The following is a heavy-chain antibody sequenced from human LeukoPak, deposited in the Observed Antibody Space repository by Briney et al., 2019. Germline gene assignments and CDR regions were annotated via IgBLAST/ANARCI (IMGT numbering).Heavy chain of an antibody. J-gene: IGHJ4*02. D-gene: IGHD6-19*01. CDR2: ISGSGGTT. V-gene: IGHV3-23*01. Sequence: GGSLRLSCAASGFTFSSYAMSWVRQAPGKGLEWVSVISGSGGTTYYPDSVKGRFAISRDTSKNTLYLQMNNLRAEDTAVYYCAKEADNSGWYVDFWGQGTLVTVSS. CDR1: GFTFSSYA. CDR3: AKEADNSGWYVDF.